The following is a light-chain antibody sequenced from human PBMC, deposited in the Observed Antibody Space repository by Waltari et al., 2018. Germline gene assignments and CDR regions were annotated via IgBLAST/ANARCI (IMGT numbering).Light chain of an antibody. J-gene: IGLJ7*01. CDR2: EDS. V-gene: IGLV1-51*02. CDR3: GTWDSSLSGAV. CDR1: SSHIGNNY. Sequence: QSVLTQPPSVSAAPGQRVTISCSGGSSHIGNNYVSWYRQFPGTAPKLLIYEDSERPSGIPGRFSGSKSGTSATLDITGLQAGDEDDYYCGTWDSSLSGAVFGGGTHLTVL.